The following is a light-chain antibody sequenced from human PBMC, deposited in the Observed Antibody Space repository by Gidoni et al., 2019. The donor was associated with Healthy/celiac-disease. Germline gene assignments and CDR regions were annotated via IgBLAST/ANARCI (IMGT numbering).Light chain of an antibody. CDR2: AAS. CDR3: QQSYSTPLT. V-gene: IGKV1-39*01. Sequence: DSQITQSPSSLSASAGDIVTITCRASQSISSYLNWYQQKPGKAPKLLIYAASSLQSGVPSRFSGSGSGTDLTLTISSLQPEYFATYYCQQSYSTPLTFGQETKLKIK. CDR1: QSISSY. J-gene: IGKJ2*01.